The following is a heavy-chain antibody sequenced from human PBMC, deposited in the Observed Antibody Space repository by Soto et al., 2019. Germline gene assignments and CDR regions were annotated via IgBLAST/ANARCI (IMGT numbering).Heavy chain of an antibody. J-gene: IGHJ4*02. D-gene: IGHD3-16*01. Sequence: QITLKESGPTLVKPTQTLTLTCTFSGFSLSTSGVGVGWIRQPPGKALEWLALIYWDDDKRYSPSLKSRLTITKDTAKNQVVLTRTNMDPVDTATYYCAHKGDGDRGFKYWGRGTLVTVSS. CDR3: AHKGDGDRGFKY. V-gene: IGHV2-5*02. CDR1: GFSLSTSGVG. CDR2: IYWDDDK.